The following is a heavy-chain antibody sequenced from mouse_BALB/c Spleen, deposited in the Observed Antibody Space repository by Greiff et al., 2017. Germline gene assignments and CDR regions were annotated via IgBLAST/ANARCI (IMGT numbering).Heavy chain of an antibody. Sequence: QVQLQQSGAELMKPGASVKISCKATGYTFSSYRIEWVKQRPGHGLEWIGEILPGSGSTNYNEKFKGKATFTADTSSNTAYMQLSSLTSEDSAVYYCARRFYYDYDRVDYWGQGTTLTVSS. V-gene: IGHV1-9*01. CDR1: GYTFSSYR. CDR2: ILPGSGST. D-gene: IGHD2-4*01. J-gene: IGHJ2*01. CDR3: ARRFYYDYDRVDY.